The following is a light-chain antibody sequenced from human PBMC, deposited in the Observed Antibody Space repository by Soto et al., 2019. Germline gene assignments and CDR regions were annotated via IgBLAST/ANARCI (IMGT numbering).Light chain of an antibody. CDR3: QHYGTSPYT. J-gene: IGKJ2*01. CDR2: GVS. V-gene: IGKV3-20*01. CDR1: QSLSRTY. Sequence: EIVLTQSPGTLSVSPGERATLSCRASQSLSRTYLAWYQQKPGQSPRLLIYGVSSRATGIPDRFSGSGSGTDFTLTISRLEPEDFAVYYCQHYGTSPYTFGQGNKLEIK.